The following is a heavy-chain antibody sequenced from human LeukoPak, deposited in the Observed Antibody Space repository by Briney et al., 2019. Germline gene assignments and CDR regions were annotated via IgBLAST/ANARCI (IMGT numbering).Heavy chain of an antibody. V-gene: IGHV3-7*03. J-gene: IGHJ3*02. CDR1: GFTLSSYW. D-gene: IGHD3-10*01. Sequence: GGSLRLSCAASGFTLSSYWMSWVRQALGKGLEWVANIKEDGSEKYYVESVKGRCTISRDNAQNSVYLHMNSLTAEDTALYYCARDWVAGVPFDAFDIWGQGTMVSVSS. CDR2: IKEDGSEK. CDR3: ARDWVAGVPFDAFDI.